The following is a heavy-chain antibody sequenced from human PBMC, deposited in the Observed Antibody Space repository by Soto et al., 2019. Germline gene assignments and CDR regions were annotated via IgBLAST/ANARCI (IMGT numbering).Heavy chain of an antibody. CDR2: SSYDGSNT. CDR1: GFIFSRHG. Sequence: QGQLVESGGGVVQPGTSLRLSCAASGFIFSRHGMHWVRQAPGKGLEWVAFSSYDGSNTYYADSLKGRFTISRDNPKNALFLEMNILRANDTALYFCAKDRGSYDIWSGTQRYYAMDVWGQGATVTVSS. J-gene: IGHJ6*02. D-gene: IGHD3-3*01. CDR3: AKDRGSYDIWSGTQRYYAMDV. V-gene: IGHV3-30*18.